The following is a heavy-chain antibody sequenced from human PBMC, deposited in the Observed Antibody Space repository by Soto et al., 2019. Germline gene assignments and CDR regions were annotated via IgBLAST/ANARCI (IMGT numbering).Heavy chain of an antibody. Sequence: QVQVVESGGGVVQPGRSLRLSCAASGFSFSNYGMHWVRQAPGKGLEWVAVISYDVSKTYYANSVKGRFTVSRDNSKNTLYLQMNSLRPEDTAVYYCAKDLGSERVWGQGTMVTVSS. CDR2: ISYDVSKT. CDR1: GFSFSNYG. J-gene: IGHJ3*01. CDR3: AKDLGSERV. V-gene: IGHV3-30*18. D-gene: IGHD3-16*01.